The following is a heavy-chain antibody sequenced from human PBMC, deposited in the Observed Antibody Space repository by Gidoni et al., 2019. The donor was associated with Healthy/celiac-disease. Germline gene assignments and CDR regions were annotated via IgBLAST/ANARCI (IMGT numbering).Heavy chain of an antibody. Sequence: EVQLVETGGGLIQPGGSLRLSCAASGFTVSSNYMSWVRQAPGKGLEWVSVIYSGGSTYYADSVKGRFTISRDNSKNTLYLQMNSLRAEDTAVYYCARGAGRTPREIDYWGQGTLVTVSS. CDR2: IYSGGST. CDR1: GFTVSSNY. V-gene: IGHV3-53*02. CDR3: ARGAGRTPREIDY. J-gene: IGHJ4*02. D-gene: IGHD1-26*01.